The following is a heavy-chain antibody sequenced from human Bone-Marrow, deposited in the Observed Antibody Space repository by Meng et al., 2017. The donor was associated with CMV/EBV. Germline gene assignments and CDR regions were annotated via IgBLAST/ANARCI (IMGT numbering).Heavy chain of an antibody. CDR3: ARGRWSDTAMVYGMDV. J-gene: IGHJ6*02. D-gene: IGHD5-18*01. CDR1: GYTFTGYY. Sequence: SENVSRLASGYTFTGYYMHWVRQAPGQGLEWMGWINPNSGGTNYAQKFQGRVTMTRDTSISTAYMELSRLRSDDTAVYYCARGRWSDTAMVYGMDVWGQGTTVTVSS. CDR2: INPNSGGT. V-gene: IGHV1-2*02.